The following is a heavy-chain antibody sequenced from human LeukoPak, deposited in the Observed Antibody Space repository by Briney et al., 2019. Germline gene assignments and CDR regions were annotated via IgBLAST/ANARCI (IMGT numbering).Heavy chain of an antibody. Sequence: PSETLSLTCAVYGGSFSGYYWSWIRQPPGKGLEWIGEINHSGSTNYNPSLKSRVTISVDTSKNQFSLKLSSVTAADTAVYYCATRSSWIDYWGQGTLVPVSS. V-gene: IGHV4-34*01. CDR2: INHSGST. D-gene: IGHD6-13*01. J-gene: IGHJ4*02. CDR3: ATRSSWIDY. CDR1: GGSFSGYY.